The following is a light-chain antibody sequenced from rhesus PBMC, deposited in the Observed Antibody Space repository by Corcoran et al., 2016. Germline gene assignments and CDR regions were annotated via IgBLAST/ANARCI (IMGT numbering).Light chain of an antibody. J-gene: IGKJ3*01. CDR1: QGISSY. CDR3: LQHNSYPFT. V-gene: IGKV1-28*03. Sequence: DIQMTQTPSSLSASVGDTVTITCRASQGISSYLNWFQQKPGKAPKLLIYEASSLESGVPSRFSGSGSGTHFALTISSPQPEDFAAYYCLQHNSYPFTFGPGTKLDIK. CDR2: EAS.